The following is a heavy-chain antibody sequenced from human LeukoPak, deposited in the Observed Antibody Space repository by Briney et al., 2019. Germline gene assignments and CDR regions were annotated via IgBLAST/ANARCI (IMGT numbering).Heavy chain of an antibody. CDR1: GYSISSTYC. CDR2: VCHSGST. D-gene: IGHD4/OR15-4a*01. V-gene: IGHV4-38-2*02. J-gene: IGHJ5*02. CDR3: IRDYGADPNPPT. Sequence: SETLSLTYTVSGYSISSTYCWGWIRQPPGKGLEWIGRVCHSGSTYYNPSLKSRVTISVDTSKNQFSLNLSSVTAADTAVYYCIRDYGADPNPPTWGQGTLVIVSS.